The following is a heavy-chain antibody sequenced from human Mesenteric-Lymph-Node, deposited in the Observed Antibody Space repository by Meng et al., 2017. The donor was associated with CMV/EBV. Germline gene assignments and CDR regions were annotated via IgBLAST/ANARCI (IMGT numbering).Heavy chain of an antibody. V-gene: IGHV3-23*03. CDR1: GFTFDTYW. CDR3: AKVVTMVREDAFDI. CDR2: IYSGGSST. Sequence: GESLKISCAASGFTFDTYWMQWVRQVPGKGLEWVSVIYSGGSSTYYADSVKGRFTISRDNSKNTLYLQMNSLRAEDTAVYYCAKVVTMVREDAFDIWGRGTMVTVSS. J-gene: IGHJ3*02. D-gene: IGHD3-10*01.